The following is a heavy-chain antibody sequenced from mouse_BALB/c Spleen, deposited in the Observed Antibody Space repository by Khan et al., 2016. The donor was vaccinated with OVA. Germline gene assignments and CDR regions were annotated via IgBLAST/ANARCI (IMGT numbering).Heavy chain of an antibody. CDR3: ARPDSPRLRGYYAMDY. Sequence: EVELVESGGGLVQPGGSLKLSCATSGFIFSDYYMYWVRQTPEKRLEWVAYISNGGGNTYYLDTVKRRFTISRDDAKNTLYLQMSRLKSEDTAMYDWARPDSPRLRGYYAMDYWSQGTSVTVSS. CDR1: GFIFSDYY. J-gene: IGHJ4*01. V-gene: IGHV5-12*02. D-gene: IGHD1-2*01. CDR2: ISNGGGNT.